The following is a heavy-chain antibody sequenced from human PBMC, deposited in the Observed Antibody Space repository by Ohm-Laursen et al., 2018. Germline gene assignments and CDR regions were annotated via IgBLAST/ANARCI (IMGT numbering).Heavy chain of an antibody. CDR1: GYTFTGYY. CDR3: ARTYSGNYLDWFDP. J-gene: IGHJ5*02. D-gene: IGHD1-26*01. V-gene: IGHV1-2*02. CDR2: IDPNSGGT. Sequence: SVKVSCKASGYTFTGYYMHWVRQAPGQGLEWMGWIDPNSGGTNYAQKFQGRVTMTRDTSISIAYMELSRLRSDDTAVYYCARTYSGNYLDWFDPWGQGTLVTVSS.